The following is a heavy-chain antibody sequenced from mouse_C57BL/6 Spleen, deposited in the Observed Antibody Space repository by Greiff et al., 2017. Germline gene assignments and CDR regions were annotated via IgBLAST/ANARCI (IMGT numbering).Heavy chain of an antibody. Sequence: EVQRVESGPELVKPGASVKMSCKASGYTFTDYNMHWVKQSHGKSLEWIGYINPNNGGTSYNQKFKGKATLTVNKSSSTAYMELRSLTSEDSAVYYCARKGLFYAMDYWGQGTSVTVSS. D-gene: IGHD6-5*01. CDR3: ARKGLFYAMDY. CDR2: INPNNGGT. CDR1: GYTFTDYN. J-gene: IGHJ4*01. V-gene: IGHV1-22*01.